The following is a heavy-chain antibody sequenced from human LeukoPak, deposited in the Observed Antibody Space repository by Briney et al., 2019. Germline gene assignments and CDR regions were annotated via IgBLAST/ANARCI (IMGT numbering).Heavy chain of an antibody. D-gene: IGHD5-18*01. CDR2: ISYSGST. CDR1: RGSVSSGDYY. J-gene: IGHJ4*02. CDR3: ARDGYSYGFDY. V-gene: IGHV4-61*08. Sequence: SETLSLTCTVSRGSVSSGDYYWTWIRQPPGKGLEWIGYISYSGSTNYNPSLKSRVTISIDTSKNQISLKLSSVTAADTAVYYCARDGYSYGFDYWGQGTLVTVSS.